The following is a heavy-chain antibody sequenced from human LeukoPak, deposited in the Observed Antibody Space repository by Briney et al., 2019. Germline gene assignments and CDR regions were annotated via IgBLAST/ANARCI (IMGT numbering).Heavy chain of an antibody. CDR2: IRYDGSNK. D-gene: IGHD2-15*01. Sequence: GGSLRLSCAASGFTFSSYGMHWVRQAPGKGLEWVAFIRYDGSNKYYADSVKGRFTISRDNSKNTLYLQMNSLRAEDTAVYYCARGGDIVVVVAATSRSAFDIWGQGTMVTVSS. CDR1: GFTFSSYG. CDR3: ARGGDIVVVVAATSRSAFDI. V-gene: IGHV3-30*02. J-gene: IGHJ3*02.